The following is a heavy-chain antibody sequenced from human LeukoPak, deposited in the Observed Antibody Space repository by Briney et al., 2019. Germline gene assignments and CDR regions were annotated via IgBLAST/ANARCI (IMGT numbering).Heavy chain of an antibody. Sequence: SETLSLTCIVSGGSVSSISYYWGWIRQPPGKGLEWIGNIFYSGSGNYNPSLTSRLTISVDTSKNQFSLKLTSVTAADTAVYYCARLKRGGLYYMDVWGKGATVTVSS. CDR3: ARLKRGGLYYMDV. V-gene: IGHV4-39*01. D-gene: IGHD2-15*01. CDR1: GGSVSSISYY. J-gene: IGHJ6*03. CDR2: IFYSGSG.